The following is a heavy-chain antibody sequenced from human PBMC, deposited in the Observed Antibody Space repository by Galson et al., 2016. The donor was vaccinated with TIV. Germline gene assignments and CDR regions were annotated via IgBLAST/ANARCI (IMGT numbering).Heavy chain of an antibody. CDR1: GFTFSSFA. J-gene: IGHJ4*02. CDR3: AKMDSSGFDYVRRFDF. CDR2: ISAGGGRT. V-gene: IGHV3-23*01. D-gene: IGHD3-22*01. Sequence: SLRLSCAASGFTFSSFAVSWVRQAPGKGLEWVSGISAGGGRTNYAESVKGRFTISRDNPKNTLYLQMSSLRAEDTAVYFCAKMDSSGFDYVRRFDFWGQGTLATFSS.